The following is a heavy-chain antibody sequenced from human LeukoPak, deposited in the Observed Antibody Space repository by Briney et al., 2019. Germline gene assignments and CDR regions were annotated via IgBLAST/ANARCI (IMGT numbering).Heavy chain of an antibody. CDR1: GGTFSSYA. CDR2: IIPIFGTA. CDR3: ARDLNSSGYYYVPDYYYYGMDV. J-gene: IGHJ6*02. V-gene: IGHV1-69*13. D-gene: IGHD3-22*01. Sequence: SVKVSCKASGGTFSSYAISWVRQAPGQGLEWMGGIIPIFGTANYAQKFQGRVTITADESTSTAYMELSSLRSEDTAVYYCARDLNSSGYYYVPDYYYYGMDVWGQGTTVTVSS.